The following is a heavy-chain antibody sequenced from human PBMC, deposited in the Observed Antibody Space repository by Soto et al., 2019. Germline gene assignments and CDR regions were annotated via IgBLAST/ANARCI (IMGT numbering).Heavy chain of an antibody. V-gene: IGHV3-30*18. CDR3: EKDHVAPLLTVPPRCGRAV. CDR1: GFTFSSYG. J-gene: IGHJ6*02. D-gene: IGHD3-16*01. CDR2: ISYDGSNK. Sequence: QVQLVESGGGVVQPGRSLRLSCAASGFTFSSYGMHWVRQAPGKGLEWVAVISYDGSNKYYADSVKGRFTISRDNSKNPLYLQKNGLRAGDTAVYYCEKDHVAPLLTVPPRCGRAVGAQGPTFPVS.